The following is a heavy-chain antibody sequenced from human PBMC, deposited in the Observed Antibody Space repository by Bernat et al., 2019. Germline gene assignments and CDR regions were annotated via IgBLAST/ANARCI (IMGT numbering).Heavy chain of an antibody. CDR1: GFTFSSYG. Sequence: QVQLVESGGGVVQPGRSLRLSCAASGFTFSSYGIHWVRQAPGKGLEWVAVISYDGSNKYYADSVKGRFTISRDNSKNTLYLQMNSLRAEDTAVYYCAKDGKYLPPYGMDVWGQGTTVTVSS. J-gene: IGHJ6*02. D-gene: IGHD1-1*01. CDR3: AKDGKYLPPYGMDV. CDR2: ISYDGSNK. V-gene: IGHV3-30*18.